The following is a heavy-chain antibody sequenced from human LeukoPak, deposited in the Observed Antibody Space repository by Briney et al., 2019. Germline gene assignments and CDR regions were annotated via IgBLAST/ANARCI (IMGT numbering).Heavy chain of an antibody. J-gene: IGHJ5*02. Sequence: GASVKVSCKASGGTFSNYAFSWVRQAPGQGLERMGGIIVIFQTAHYAQKFQGRVRITTDESTSTAYMELSSLRSEDTAIYYCAGDLMHWFDLWGQGTLVTVSS. CDR2: IIVIFQTA. V-gene: IGHV1-69*05. CDR3: AGDLMHWFDL. CDR1: GGTFSNYA. D-gene: IGHD3-16*01.